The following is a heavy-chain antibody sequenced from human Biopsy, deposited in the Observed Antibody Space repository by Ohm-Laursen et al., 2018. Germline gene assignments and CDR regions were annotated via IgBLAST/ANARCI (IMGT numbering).Heavy chain of an antibody. J-gene: IGHJ4*02. D-gene: IGHD3-10*01. Sequence: PGTLSLTCTVSGGSINSYYWSWMRQPAGKGLEWIGRLFTSGTTNYSPSLNNRVTMSVDTSKNQFSLRLTFVTAADTAVYYCVRGGSGSFPFDYWGPGTLVTVSS. V-gene: IGHV4-4*07. CDR2: LFTSGTT. CDR3: VRGGSGSFPFDY. CDR1: GGSINSYY.